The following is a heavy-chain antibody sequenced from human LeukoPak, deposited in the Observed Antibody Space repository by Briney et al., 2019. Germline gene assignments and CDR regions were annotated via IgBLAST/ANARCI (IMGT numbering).Heavy chain of an antibody. CDR2: IYYSGST. V-gene: IGHV4-39*07. D-gene: IGHD6-13*01. Sequence: SETLSLTCTVSGGSISSSSYYWGWIRQPPGKGLEWIGSIYYSGSTYYNPSLKSRVTISVDTSKNQFSLKLSSVTAADTAVYYCAIQSGYSSSWSQGRGDYWGQGTLVTVSS. CDR1: GGSISSSSYY. CDR3: AIQSGYSSSWSQGRGDY. J-gene: IGHJ4*02.